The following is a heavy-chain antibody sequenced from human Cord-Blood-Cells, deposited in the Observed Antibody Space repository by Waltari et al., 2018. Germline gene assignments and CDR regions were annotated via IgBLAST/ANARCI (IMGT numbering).Heavy chain of an antibody. CDR3: ARDVGDPSAFDI. CDR2: IIPIFGTA. J-gene: IGHJ3*02. D-gene: IGHD2-15*01. CDR1: GGTFSSHA. Sequence: QVQLVQSGAEVKKPGSSVKVSCKASGGTFSSHAISWVTQAPGQGIEWMGGIIPIFGTANYAQKFQGRVTITADESTSTAYMELSSLRSEDTAVYYCARDVGDPSAFDIWGQGTMVTVSS. V-gene: IGHV1-69*01.